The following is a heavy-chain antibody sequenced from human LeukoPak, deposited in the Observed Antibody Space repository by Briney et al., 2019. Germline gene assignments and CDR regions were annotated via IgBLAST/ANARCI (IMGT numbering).Heavy chain of an antibody. CDR2: IWFDGSNK. CDR3: AKKWAYKNYDY. J-gene: IGHJ4*02. CDR1: GFTFSSYG. D-gene: IGHD4-11*01. V-gene: IGHV3-33*06. Sequence: GGSLRLSCAACGFTFSSYGMHWVRQAPGKGLEWVSLIWFDGSNKFYGDSVKGRFTISRDNSKNTVYLRMDNLRAEDTAMYFSAKKWAYKNYDYWGQGALVIVSS.